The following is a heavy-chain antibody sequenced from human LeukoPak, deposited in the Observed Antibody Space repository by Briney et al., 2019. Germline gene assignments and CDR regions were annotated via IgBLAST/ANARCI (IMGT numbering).Heavy chain of an antibody. CDR2: IYHSGST. V-gene: IGHV4-4*02. CDR1: GGSISSSNW. J-gene: IGHJ6*03. Sequence: KPSETLSLTCAVSGGSISSSNWWSWVRQPPGKGLEWIGEIYHSGSTNYNPSLKSRVTISVDTSKNQFSLRLSSVTAADTAVYYCARLTDLDGVLSHYYMDVWGKGTTVTVSS. CDR3: ARLTDLDGVLSHYYMDV. D-gene: IGHD3-3*01.